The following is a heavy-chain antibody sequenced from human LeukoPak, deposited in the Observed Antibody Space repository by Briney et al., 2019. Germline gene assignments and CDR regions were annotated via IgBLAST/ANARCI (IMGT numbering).Heavy chain of an antibody. Sequence: SETLSLTCTVSGGSISSSSYYWGWIRQPPGQGLEWIGSIYYSGSTYYNPSLKSRVTISVDTSKNQFSLKLSSVTAADTAVYYCARNNDYGDYWNYYFDYWGQGTLVTVSS. V-gene: IGHV4-39*01. CDR1: GGSISSSSYY. CDR2: IYYSGST. J-gene: IGHJ4*02. D-gene: IGHD4-17*01. CDR3: ARNNDYGDYWNYYFDY.